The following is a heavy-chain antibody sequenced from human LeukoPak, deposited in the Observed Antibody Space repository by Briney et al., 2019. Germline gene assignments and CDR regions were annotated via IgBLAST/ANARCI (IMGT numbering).Heavy chain of an antibody. CDR3: ARRSYYGSGSYYN. V-gene: IGHV4-34*01. CDR2: INHSGST. CDR1: GGSFSGYY. Sequence: SETLSLTCAVYGGSFSGYYWSWIRQPPGKGLEWLGEINHSGSTNYNPSLKSRVTISVDTSKNQFSLKLSSVTAADTAVYYCARRSYYGSGSYYNWGQGTLVTVSS. D-gene: IGHD3-10*01. J-gene: IGHJ4*02.